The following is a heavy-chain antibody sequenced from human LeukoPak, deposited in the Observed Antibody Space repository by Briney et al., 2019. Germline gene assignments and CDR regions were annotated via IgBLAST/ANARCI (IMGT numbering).Heavy chain of an antibody. CDR3: ARAWGRLHGFWYFDL. V-gene: IGHV4-59*06. J-gene: IGHJ2*01. CDR1: GGSISSYY. D-gene: IGHD1-26*01. CDR2: TYYSGST. Sequence: SETLTLTCTVSGGSISSYYWSWIRQHPGKGLEWIGYTYYSGSTYYNPSLKSRVTISVDTSKNQFSLKLSSVTAADTAVYYCARAWGRLHGFWYFDLWGRGTLVTVSS.